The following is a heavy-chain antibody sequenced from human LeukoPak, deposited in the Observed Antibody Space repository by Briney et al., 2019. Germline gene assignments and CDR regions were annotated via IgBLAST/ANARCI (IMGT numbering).Heavy chain of an antibody. D-gene: IGHD2-2*01. CDR1: GASISSTSYY. CDR2: IYYSGST. J-gene: IGHJ4*02. V-gene: IGHV4-39*01. CDR3: ARLVGTYCSSTTCYARSYFDY. Sequence: PSETLSLTCTVSGASISSTSYYWGWIRQPPGKGLEWIGSIYYSGSTYYNPSLKSRVTISVDTSKNQFSLRLSSVTAADTAVYYCARLVGTYCSSTTCYARSYFDYWGQGTLVTVSS.